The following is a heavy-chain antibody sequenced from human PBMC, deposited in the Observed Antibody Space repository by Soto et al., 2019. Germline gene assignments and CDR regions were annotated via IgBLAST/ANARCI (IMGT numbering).Heavy chain of an antibody. V-gene: IGHV5-51*01. J-gene: IGHJ2*01. CDR3: ARRGSGNYYHWYFDV. CDR2: IYPGDSDT. CDR1: GYSFITYW. Sequence: GESLKISCKGSGYSFITYWIGWVRQMPGQGLEWMGIIYPGDSDTRYSPSFQGQVTISVDKSISTAYLQWNTLKASDTAIYYCARRGSGNYYHWYFDVWGRGTLVTVSS. D-gene: IGHD3-10*01.